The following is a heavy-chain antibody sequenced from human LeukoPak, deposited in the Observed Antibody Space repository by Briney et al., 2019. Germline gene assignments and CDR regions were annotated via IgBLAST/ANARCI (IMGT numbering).Heavy chain of an antibody. CDR1: GFTFSSYA. Sequence: HPGGSLRLSCAASGFTFSSYAMSWVRQAPGKGLEWVSAISGSGGSTYYADSVKGRFTISRDNAKNTLYLQMNSLRAEDTAVYYCAKVMTRTMVRGVPPSDYWGQGTLVTVS. J-gene: IGHJ4*02. CDR3: AKVMTRTMVRGVPPSDY. CDR2: ISGSGGST. V-gene: IGHV3-23*01. D-gene: IGHD3-10*01.